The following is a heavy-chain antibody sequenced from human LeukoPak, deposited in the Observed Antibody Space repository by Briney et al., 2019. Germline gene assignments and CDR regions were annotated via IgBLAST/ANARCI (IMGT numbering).Heavy chain of an antibody. V-gene: IGHV4-4*07. J-gene: IGHJ4*02. Sequence: PSETLSLTCTVSGGSISSYYRSWIRQPAGKGLEWIGRVYTSGNTNYNPSLESRVTMSVDTSKNQFSLNLSSVTAADTAVYFCARDLSGDYADYWGQGTLVTVSS. CDR1: GGSISSYY. CDR2: VYTSGNT. CDR3: ARDLSGDYADY. D-gene: IGHD4-17*01.